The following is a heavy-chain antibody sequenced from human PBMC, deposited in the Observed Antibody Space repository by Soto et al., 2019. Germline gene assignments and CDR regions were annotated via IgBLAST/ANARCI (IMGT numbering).Heavy chain of an antibody. D-gene: IGHD6-13*01. Sequence: GGSLRLSCEGSGFTVSSHAMTWVRQAPGKGLEWVSAIYSGGSTYYADSVKGRFTISRDNSKNTLSLQMNSLRAEDTAVYYCARARSTAAGLFDYWGQGTLVTVSS. J-gene: IGHJ4*02. V-gene: IGHV3-53*01. CDR3: ARARSTAAGLFDY. CDR2: IYSGGST. CDR1: GFTVSSHA.